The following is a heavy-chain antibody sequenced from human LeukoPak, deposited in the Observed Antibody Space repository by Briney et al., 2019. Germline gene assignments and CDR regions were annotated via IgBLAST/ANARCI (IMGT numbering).Heavy chain of an antibody. V-gene: IGHV4-39*07. CDR1: GVSISSSSYY. J-gene: IGHJ4*02. CDR3: ARVKTIFGVVDY. Sequence: SETLPLTCTVSGVSISSSSYYWGWIRQPPGKGLEWIGNIHYSGVTYYNPSLKSRVTISVDTSKNQFSLKLSSVTAADTAVYYCARVKTIFGVVDYWGQGTLVTVSS. D-gene: IGHD3-3*01. CDR2: IHYSGVT.